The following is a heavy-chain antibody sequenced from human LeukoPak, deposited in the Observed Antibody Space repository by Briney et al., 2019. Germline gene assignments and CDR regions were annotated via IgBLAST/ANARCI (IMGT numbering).Heavy chain of an antibody. CDR2: IKQDGSEI. CDR3: ARDLPVVGAPGFDY. Sequence: GGSLRLSCAASGFIFSSYWMSWVRQAPGKGLEWVANIKQDGSEILYVDSVKGRFTISRDNAKNSLYLQMNSLRAEDTAVYYCARDLPVVGAPGFDYWGRGTLVTVSS. CDR1: GFIFSSYW. J-gene: IGHJ4*02. D-gene: IGHD1-26*01. V-gene: IGHV3-7*01.